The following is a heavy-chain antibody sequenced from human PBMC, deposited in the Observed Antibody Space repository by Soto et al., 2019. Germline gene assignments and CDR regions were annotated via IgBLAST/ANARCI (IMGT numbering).Heavy chain of an antibody. J-gene: IGHJ4*02. CDR3: ARDDCSGGSCYVDY. D-gene: IGHD2-15*01. CDR2: INWSGETA. V-gene: IGHV3-9*01. CDR1: GFTFDDYA. Sequence: VQVVDSGGGLVQPGRSLRLSCAASGFTFDDYAMHWVRQSPGKGLEWVAGINWSGETAAYADSVKGRFTMSRDNAKNSVYLQMNSLRPEDTAVYYCARDDCSGGSCYVDYWGPGTLVTVSS.